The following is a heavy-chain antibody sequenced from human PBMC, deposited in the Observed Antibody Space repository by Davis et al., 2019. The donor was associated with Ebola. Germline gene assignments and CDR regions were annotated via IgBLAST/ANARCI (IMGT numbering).Heavy chain of an antibody. D-gene: IGHD2-8*02. CDR3: ARGGYCTGGVCYNPWFDP. J-gene: IGHJ5*02. CDR1: AYTFTSYA. CDR2: INAGNGNT. Sequence: AASVKVSCKASAYTFTSYAMHWVRQAPGQRLEWMGWINAGNGNTKYSQKFQGRVTITADESTSTAYMELSSLRSEDTAVYYWARGGYCTGGVCYNPWFDPWGQGTLVTVSS. V-gene: IGHV1-3*01.